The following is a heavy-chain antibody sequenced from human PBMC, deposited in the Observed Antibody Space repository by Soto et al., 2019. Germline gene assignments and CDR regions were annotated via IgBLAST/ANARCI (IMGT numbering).Heavy chain of an antibody. J-gene: IGHJ6*02. CDR2: INAGNGNT. V-gene: IGHV1-3*01. Sequence: QVQLVQSGAEVKKPGASVKVSCKASGYTFTSYAMHWVRQAPGQRLEWMGWINAGNGNTKYSQKFQGRVTITRDTSASPAYMELSSLRSEDTAVYYCARGRSYSLKGGFYYYYGMDVWGQGTTVTVSS. CDR1: GYTFTSYA. D-gene: IGHD1-26*01. CDR3: ARGRSYSLKGGFYYYYGMDV.